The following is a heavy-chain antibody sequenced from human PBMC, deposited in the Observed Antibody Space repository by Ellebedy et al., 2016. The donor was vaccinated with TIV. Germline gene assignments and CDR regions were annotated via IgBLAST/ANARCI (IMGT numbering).Heavy chain of an antibody. CDR2: IWFHGRDK. D-gene: IGHD5-12*01. J-gene: IGHJ4*02. Sequence: PGGSLRLSCTASGFTFSSYGMHWVRQAPGKGLEWVAVIWFHGRDKYYADSVKGRFTISRDNSKNKLYLQMNSLTAEDTAVYYCASSRGYGPLEYWGQGTLVTVSS. CDR3: ASSRGYGPLEY. CDR1: GFTFSSYG. V-gene: IGHV3-33*03.